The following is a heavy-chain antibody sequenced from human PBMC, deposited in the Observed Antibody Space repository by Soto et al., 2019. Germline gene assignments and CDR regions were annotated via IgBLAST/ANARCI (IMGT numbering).Heavy chain of an antibody. J-gene: IGHJ4*01. CDR2: IKSKTDGGTT. V-gene: IGHV3-15*07. D-gene: IGHD3-22*01. Sequence: GGSLRLSCAASGFTFSNAWINWVPQAPGKGLEWVGRIKSKTDGGTTDYAELVKGRFAISRDDSNNMVYLQMNSLKIEDTAVYYCTTDSYSTIIIVRFDYWGHGTLVTVSS. CDR3: TTDSYSTIIIVRFDY. CDR1: GFTFSNAW.